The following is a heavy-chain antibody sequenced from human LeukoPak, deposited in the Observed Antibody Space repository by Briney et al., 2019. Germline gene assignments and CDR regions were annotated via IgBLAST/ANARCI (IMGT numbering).Heavy chain of an antibody. J-gene: IGHJ3*02. D-gene: IGHD3-22*01. CDR3: ARAPEIDSSGRSHSDGFDI. CDR1: GVSISWDY. V-gene: IGHV4-59*01. CDR2: IYYSGST. Sequence: PSETLSPTCTDPGVSISWDYCTCIRQPPGKGLECIGYIYYSGSTNYNPSLKSRVTISVDTSKNQFSLKLSSVTAAGTAVYYCARAPEIDSSGRSHSDGFDIWGQGTMVTVSS.